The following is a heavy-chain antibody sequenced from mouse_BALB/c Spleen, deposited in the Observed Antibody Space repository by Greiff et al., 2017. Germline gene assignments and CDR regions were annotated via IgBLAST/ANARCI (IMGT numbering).Heavy chain of an antibody. CDR1: GFTFSSFG. CDR3: AREVATEGFAY. V-gene: IGHV5-17*02. D-gene: IGHD1-1*01. CDR2: ISSGSSTI. J-gene: IGHJ3*01. Sequence: EVHLVESGGGLVQPGGSRKLSCAASGFTFSSFGMHWVRQAPEKGLEWVAYISSGSSTIYYADTVKGRFTISRDNPKNTLFLQMTSLRSEDTAMYYCAREVATEGFAYWGQGTLVTVSA.